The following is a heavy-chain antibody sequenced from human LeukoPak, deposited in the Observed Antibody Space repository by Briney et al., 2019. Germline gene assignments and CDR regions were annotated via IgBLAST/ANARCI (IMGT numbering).Heavy chain of an antibody. CDR3: ARDEYYGSGSYNYYYYMDV. J-gene: IGHJ6*03. D-gene: IGHD3-10*01. V-gene: IGHV3-74*01. CDR2: INSDGSIT. Sequence: GGSLRLSCAASGFTFTTYAMSWVRQAPGKGLVWVSRINSDGSITSYADSVKGRFTISRDNAKNTLYLKMSSLRAEDTAVYYCARDEYYGSGSYNYYYYMDVWGKGTTVTVSS. CDR1: GFTFTTYA.